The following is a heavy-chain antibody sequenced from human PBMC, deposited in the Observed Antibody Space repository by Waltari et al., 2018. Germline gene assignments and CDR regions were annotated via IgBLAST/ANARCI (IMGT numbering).Heavy chain of an antibody. V-gene: IGHV3-74*01. CDR3: VRRHDSGGFYGL. Sequence: EVQLVESGGGLVQPGGSLRLSCAASGFIFSSYWWHWVRQAPGKGLVWVSRISDGGGSTNYADSVKRRFTISRDNTKNTLYLQMNSLNDEDTALYYCVRRHDSGGFYGLWGQGTLVTVSS. J-gene: IGHJ4*02. D-gene: IGHD2-21*02. CDR2: ISDGGGST. CDR1: GFIFSSYW.